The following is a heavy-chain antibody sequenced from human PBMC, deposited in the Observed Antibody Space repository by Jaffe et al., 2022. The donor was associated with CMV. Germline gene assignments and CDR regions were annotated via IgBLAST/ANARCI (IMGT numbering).Heavy chain of an antibody. D-gene: IGHD4-17*01. CDR1: GFTFDDYA. Sequence: EVQLVESGGGLVQPGRSLRLSCAASGFTFDDYAMHWVRQAPGKGLEWVSGISWNSGSIGYADSVKGRFTISRDNAKNSLYLQMNSLRAEDTALYYCAKDATSTTVTPLDYWGQGTLVTVSS. CDR2: ISWNSGSI. CDR3: AKDATSTTVTPLDY. J-gene: IGHJ4*02. V-gene: IGHV3-9*01.